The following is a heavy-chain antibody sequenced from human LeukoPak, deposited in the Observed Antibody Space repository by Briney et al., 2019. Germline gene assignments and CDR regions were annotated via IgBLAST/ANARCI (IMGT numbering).Heavy chain of an antibody. CDR2: IRYDESNK. D-gene: IGHD6-19*01. V-gene: IGHV3-30*02. CDR3: GKMQWLGGVDWFDP. Sequence: GGFPRLSCGAYGFTFSNYGMHWVRQAPGKGRERVAFIRYDESNKFYADSVKGRFTISRDNPKNTLFLQMNSLRAEDTPVYNCGKMQWLGGVDWFDPWGEGTLVTVSS. J-gene: IGHJ5*02. CDR1: GFTFSNYG.